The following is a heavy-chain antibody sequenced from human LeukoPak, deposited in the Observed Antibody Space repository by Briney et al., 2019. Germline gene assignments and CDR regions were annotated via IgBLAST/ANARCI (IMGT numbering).Heavy chain of an antibody. D-gene: IGHD3-9*01. V-gene: IGHV3-21*01. Sequence: GGSLRLSCAASGFTFSSYAMSWVRQAPGKGLEWVSVISGSGSDTYYADSVKGRFTISRDNAKNSLYLQMNSLRAEDTAVYYCARDLWYDSDIWGQGTMVTVSS. J-gene: IGHJ3*02. CDR3: ARDLWYDSDI. CDR2: ISGSGSDT. CDR1: GFTFSSYA.